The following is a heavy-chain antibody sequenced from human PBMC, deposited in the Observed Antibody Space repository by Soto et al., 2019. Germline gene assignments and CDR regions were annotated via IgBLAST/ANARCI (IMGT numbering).Heavy chain of an antibody. CDR2: ISGSGGST. CDR3: AKNQLTFGGVIVSPIDY. V-gene: IGHV3-23*01. Sequence: PXGSLSLSFAASGFTFSSYAMSGVGQAPGKGLEWVSAISGSGGSTYYADSVKGRFTISRDNSKNTLYLQMNSLRAEDTAVYYCAKNQLTFGGVIVSPIDYWGQGTLVTVSS. J-gene: IGHJ4*02. D-gene: IGHD3-16*02. CDR1: GFTFSSYA.